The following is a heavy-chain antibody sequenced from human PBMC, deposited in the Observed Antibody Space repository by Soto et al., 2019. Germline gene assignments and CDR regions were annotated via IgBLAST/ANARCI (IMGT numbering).Heavy chain of an antibody. J-gene: IGHJ4*02. CDR3: ARDLTYIWGSYDYAFDY. CDR1: GFTFSDYY. CDR2: ISSSGSTI. D-gene: IGHD3-16*01. V-gene: IGHV3-11*01. Sequence: GGSLRLSCAASGFTFSDYYMSWIRQAPGKGLEWVSYISSSGSTIYYADSVKGRFTISRDNAKNSLYLQMNSLRAEDTAVYYCARDLTYIWGSYDYAFDYWGQGTLVTVSS.